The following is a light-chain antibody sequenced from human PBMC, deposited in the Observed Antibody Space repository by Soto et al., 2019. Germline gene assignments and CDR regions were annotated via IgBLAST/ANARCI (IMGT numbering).Light chain of an antibody. CDR1: QSVSTSN. CDR3: QQRSNWPLT. V-gene: IGKV3D-20*02. CDR2: DAS. Sequence: IVLTQSPGTLSLSPGERATLSCRASQSVSTSNLAWYQQKPGQAPRLLIYDASSRATGIPARFSGSGSGTDFTLTISSLEPEDFAVYYCQQRSNWPLTFGGGTKVDIK. J-gene: IGKJ4*01.